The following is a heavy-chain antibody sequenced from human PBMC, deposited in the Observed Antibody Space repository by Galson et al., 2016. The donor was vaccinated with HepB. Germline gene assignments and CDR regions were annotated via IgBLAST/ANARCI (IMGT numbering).Heavy chain of an antibody. CDR1: GFTFDDYT. D-gene: IGHD3-10*01. CDR3: AKDMVNYYGSGYYFRSPVLDY. V-gene: IGHV3-43*01. Sequence: SLRLSCAASGFTFDDYTMHWVRQAPGKGLEWVSLISWDGNNIYYAGSVKGRFTISRDNSKNSLYLQMNSLRTEDTALYYCAKDMVNYYGSGYYFRSPVLDYWGQGTLVTVSS. J-gene: IGHJ4*02. CDR2: ISWDGNNI.